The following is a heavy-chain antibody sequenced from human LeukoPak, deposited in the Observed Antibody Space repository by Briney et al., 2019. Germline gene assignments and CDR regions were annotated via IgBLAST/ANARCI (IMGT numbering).Heavy chain of an antibody. V-gene: IGHV3-48*03. CDR1: GFTFSSYE. J-gene: IGHJ6*03. CDR2: ISSSGSTI. CDR3: ARLDDRTFYYDSSPSRHYYYMDV. Sequence: GGSLRLSCAASGFTFSSYEMNWVRQAPGKGLEWVSYISSSGSTIYYADSMKGRFTISRDNAKNSLYLQMNSLRAEDTAVYYCARLDDRTFYYDSSPSRHYYYMDVWGKGTTVPVSS. D-gene: IGHD3-22*01.